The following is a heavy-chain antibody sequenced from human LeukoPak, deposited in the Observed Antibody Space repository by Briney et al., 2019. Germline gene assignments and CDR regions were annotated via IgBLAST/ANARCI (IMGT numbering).Heavy chain of an antibody. V-gene: IGHV3-33*06. CDR3: AKLKYYYDSSGYYDY. J-gene: IGHJ4*02. CDR1: GFTFSSYG. Sequence: GGSLRLSCAASGFTFSSYGTHWVRQAPGKGLEWVAVIWYDGSNKYYADSVKGRFTISRDNSKNTLYLQMNSLRAEDTAVYYCAKLKYYYDSSGYYDYWGQGTLVTVSS. D-gene: IGHD3-22*01. CDR2: IWYDGSNK.